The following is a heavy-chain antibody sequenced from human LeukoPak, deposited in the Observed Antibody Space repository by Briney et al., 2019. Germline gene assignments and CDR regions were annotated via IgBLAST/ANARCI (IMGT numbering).Heavy chain of an antibody. D-gene: IGHD6-6*01. CDR1: GFTFSSYT. CDR2: ISSDGGTT. CDR3: ARDRRAFDI. V-gene: IGHV3-64*02. Sequence: GGSLRLSCAASGFTFSSYTMHWVRQAPGKGLEYVSAISSDGGTTFYADSVKGRFTTSRDNSKNTLYLQMNSLIAEGTAVYYCARDRRAFDIWGQGTMVTVSS. J-gene: IGHJ3*02.